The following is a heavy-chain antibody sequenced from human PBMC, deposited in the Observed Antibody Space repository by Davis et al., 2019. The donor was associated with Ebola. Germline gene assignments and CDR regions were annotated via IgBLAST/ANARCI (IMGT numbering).Heavy chain of an antibody. Sequence: SETLSLTCTVSGGSISSYYWSWIRQPPGKGLEWIGYIYYSGSTNYNPSLKSRVTISVDTSKNQFSLKLSSVTAADTAVYYCARGEPEYYYDSSGYYLRAEYFQHWGQGTLVIVSS. CDR2: IYYSGST. V-gene: IGHV4-59*01. CDR3: ARGEPEYYYDSSGYYLRAEYFQH. CDR1: GGSISSYY. J-gene: IGHJ1*01. D-gene: IGHD3-22*01.